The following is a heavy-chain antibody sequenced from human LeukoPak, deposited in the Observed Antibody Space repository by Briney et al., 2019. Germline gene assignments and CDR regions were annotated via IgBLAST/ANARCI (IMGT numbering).Heavy chain of an antibody. D-gene: IGHD4-17*01. V-gene: IGHV3-53*01. CDR1: GFTFSTYA. CDR3: ARDADGDYVVY. Sequence: GGSLRLSCAASGFTFSTYAMSWVRQAPGKGLEWVSVIYSGGSTYYADSVKGRFTISRDNSKDTLYLQMNSLRAEDTAVYYCARDADGDYVVYWGQGTLVTVSS. CDR2: IYSGGST. J-gene: IGHJ4*02.